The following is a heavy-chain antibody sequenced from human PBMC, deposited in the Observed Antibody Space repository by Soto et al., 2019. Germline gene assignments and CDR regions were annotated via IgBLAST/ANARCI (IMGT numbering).Heavy chain of an antibody. CDR3: ARGKGPLLCPWFDP. D-gene: IGHD2-2*01. J-gene: IGHJ5*02. Sequence: QVQLQETGPGLVKPSQTLSLTCTVSGGSISSGGYYWSWIRQHPGKGLEWIGYIYYSGSTYYNPSLKRRVTLSVDTSKNQFSLKLRSVTAADTAVYCCARGKGPLLCPWFDPWGQGTLVTVSS. CDR1: GGSISSGGYY. CDR2: IYYSGST. V-gene: IGHV4-31*03.